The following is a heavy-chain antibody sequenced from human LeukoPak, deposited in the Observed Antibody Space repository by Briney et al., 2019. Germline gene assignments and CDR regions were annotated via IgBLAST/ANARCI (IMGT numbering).Heavy chain of an antibody. D-gene: IGHD4-17*01. Sequence: SETLSLTCAVYGGSFSGYYWSWIRQPPGKGLEWIGEINHSGSTNYNPSLKSRVTISVDTSKNQFSLKLSSVTAADTAVYYCARVFAMTTVTNLFTYFDYWGQGTLVTVSS. CDR1: GGSFSGYY. CDR2: INHSGST. J-gene: IGHJ4*02. V-gene: IGHV4-34*01. CDR3: ARVFAMTTVTNLFTYFDY.